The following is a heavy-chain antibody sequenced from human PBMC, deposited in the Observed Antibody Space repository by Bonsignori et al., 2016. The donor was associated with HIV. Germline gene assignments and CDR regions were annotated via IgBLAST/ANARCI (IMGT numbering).Heavy chain of an antibody. D-gene: IGHD1-20*01. V-gene: IGHV5-51*01. CDR3: ARHRLENNWKGGAFDI. CDR2: IYPGDSDT. J-gene: IGHJ3*02. CDR1: GYSFTSYW. Sequence: GGSLRLSCKGSGYSFTSYWIGWVRQMPGKGLEWMGIIYPGDSDTRYSPSFQGQVTISADKSISTAYLQWSSLKASDTAMYYCARHRLENNWKGGAFDIWGQGTMVTVSS.